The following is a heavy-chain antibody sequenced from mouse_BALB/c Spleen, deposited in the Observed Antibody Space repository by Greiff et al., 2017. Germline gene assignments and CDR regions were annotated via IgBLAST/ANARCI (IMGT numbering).Heavy chain of an antibody. V-gene: IGHV3-6*02. J-gene: IGHJ4*01. CDR2: ISYDGSN. CDR3: ARDGSSYHYAMDY. D-gene: IGHD1-1*01. CDR1: GYSITSGYY. Sequence: EVKLVESGPGLVKPSQSLSLTCSVTGYSITSGYYWNWIRQFPGNKLEWMGYISYDGSNNYNPSLKNRISITRDTSKNQFFLKLNSVTTEDTATYYCARDGSSYHYAMDYWGQGTSVTVSS.